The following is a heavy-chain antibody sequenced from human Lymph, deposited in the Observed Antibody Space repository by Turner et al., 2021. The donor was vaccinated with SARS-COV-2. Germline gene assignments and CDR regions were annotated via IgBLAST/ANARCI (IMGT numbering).Heavy chain of an antibody. CDR2: IIPILGIA. V-gene: IGHV1-69*10. CDR3: ARRHSGNYDAFDI. D-gene: IGHD1-26*01. Sequence: QVQLVQSGAGVKKPGSSVTFSCTASGGTFSTYVISWVRQAPGQGLEWMGGIIPILGIANYAQKCQGRVTITADKSTSTAYMELSSLRSEDTAVYHCARRHSGNYDAFDIWGQGTMVTVSS. J-gene: IGHJ3*02. CDR1: GGTFSTYV.